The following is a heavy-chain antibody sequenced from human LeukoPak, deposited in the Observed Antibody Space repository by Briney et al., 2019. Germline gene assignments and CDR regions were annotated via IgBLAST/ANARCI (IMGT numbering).Heavy chain of an antibody. CDR1: GFTVSSNY. V-gene: IGHV3-53*01. Sequence: PGGSLRLSCAASGFTVSSNYMSSVRQAPGKGLEWVSVIYSGGSTYYADSVKGRFTISRDNSKNTLYLQMNSLRAEDTAMYYCARQGGSTASCFDYWGQGTLVTVSS. D-gene: IGHD2-8*02. J-gene: IGHJ4*02. CDR3: ARQGGSTASCFDY. CDR2: IYSGGST.